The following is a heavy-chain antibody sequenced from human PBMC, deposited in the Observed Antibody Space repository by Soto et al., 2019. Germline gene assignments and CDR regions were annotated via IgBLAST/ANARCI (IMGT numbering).Heavy chain of an antibody. CDR1: GGSLSSSSYY. CDR3: ASETLSSGWYNWFDP. V-gene: IGHV4-30-4*08. D-gene: IGHD6-19*01. Sequence: SETLSLTCIVSGGSLSSSSYYWAWIRQPPGKGLEWIGYIYYSGSTYYNPSLKSRVTISVDTSKNQFSLKLSSVTAADTAVYYCASETLSSGWYNWFDPWGQGTLVTVSS. CDR2: IYYSGST. J-gene: IGHJ5*02.